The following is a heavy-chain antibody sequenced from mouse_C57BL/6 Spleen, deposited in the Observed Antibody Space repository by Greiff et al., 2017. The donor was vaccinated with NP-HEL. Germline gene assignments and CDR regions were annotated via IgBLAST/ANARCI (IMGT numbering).Heavy chain of an antibody. CDR1: GYTFTSYW. D-gene: IGHD1-1*01. CDR2: INPSDGGT. J-gene: IGHJ3*01. CDR3: ARSFITTVVAKAY. V-gene: IGHV1-53*01. Sequence: QVQLQQPGTELVKPGASVKLSCKASGYTFTSYWMHWVKQRPGQSLEWIGNINPSDGGTNYNEKFKSKATLTVDKSSSTAYMQLSSLTSEDSAVYYCARSFITTVVAKAYWGQGTLVTVSA.